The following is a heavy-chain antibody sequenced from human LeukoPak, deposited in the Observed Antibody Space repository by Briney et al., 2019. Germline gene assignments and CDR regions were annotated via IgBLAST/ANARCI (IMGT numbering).Heavy chain of an antibody. V-gene: IGHV3-30*02. CDR1: GFTFSSYG. D-gene: IGHD4-17*01. J-gene: IGHJ6*03. CDR3: AKNSYTTAYYYYMDV. CDR2: IRYDGSNK. Sequence: GGSLRLSCAASGFTFSSYGMHWVRQAPGKGLEWVAFIRYDGSNKYYADSVKGRFTISRDNSKNTLYLQMNSLRAEDTAVYYCAKNSYTTAYYYYMDVWGKGTTVTISS.